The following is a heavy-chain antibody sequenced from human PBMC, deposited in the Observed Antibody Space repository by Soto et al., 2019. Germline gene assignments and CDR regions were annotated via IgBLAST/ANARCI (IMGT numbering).Heavy chain of an antibody. CDR3: AIVVYYDGSGYNAFGI. CDR2: IYYSGST. J-gene: IGHJ3*02. V-gene: IGHV4-31*03. Sequence: QVQLQESGPGLVKPSQTLSLTCTVSGGSISNGGYSWSWIRQHPGKGLEWIGYIYYSGSTYYDPSLKSRVTISVDTSKNQFSLKLSSVTAADTAVYYCAIVVYYDGSGYNAFGIWGQGTMVTVSS. D-gene: IGHD3-22*01. CDR1: GGSISNGGYS.